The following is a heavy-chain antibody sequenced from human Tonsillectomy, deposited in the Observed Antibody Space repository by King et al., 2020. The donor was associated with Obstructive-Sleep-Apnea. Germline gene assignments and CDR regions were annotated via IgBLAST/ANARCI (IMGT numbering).Heavy chain of an antibody. CDR3: ALDYGETLGWFDP. CDR1: GGSISSYY. CDR2: IYNSGST. Sequence: QLQESGPGLVKPSETLSLTCTVSGGSISSYYWSWIRQPPGKGLEWIGYIYNSGSTNYNPSLKSRVTISVDTSKIQFSLKLSSVTAADTAVHYCALDYGETLGWFDPWGQGPLVTVSA. D-gene: IGHD4-17*01. V-gene: IGHV4-59*01. J-gene: IGHJ5*02.